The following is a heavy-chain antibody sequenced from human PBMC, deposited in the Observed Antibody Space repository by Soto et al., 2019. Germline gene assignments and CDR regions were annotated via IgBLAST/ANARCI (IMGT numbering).Heavy chain of an antibody. CDR1: GGSISSYY. J-gene: IGHJ4*02. D-gene: IGHD3-3*01. CDR2: IYYSGST. V-gene: IGHV4-59*01. CDR3: ARVRRGVYDFWSGYYDY. Sequence: QVQLQESGPGLVKPSETLSLTCTVSGGSISSYYWSWIRQPPGKGLEWIGYIYYSGSTNYNPSLKSRVTISVDTSKNQFSLKLSSVTAADTAVYYCARVRRGVYDFWSGYYDYWGQGTLVTVSS.